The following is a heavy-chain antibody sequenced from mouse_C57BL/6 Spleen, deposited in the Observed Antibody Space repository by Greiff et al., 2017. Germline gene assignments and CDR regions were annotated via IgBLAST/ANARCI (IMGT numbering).Heavy chain of an antibody. Sequence: EVQRVESGGGLVQPGGSMKLSCAASGFTFSDAWMDWVRQSPEKGLEWVAEIRNKANNHATYYAESVKGRFTISRDDSKSSVYLQMNSLRAEDTGIYYCTRALLRTGFAYWGQGTLVTVSA. CDR3: TRALLRTGFAY. V-gene: IGHV6-6*01. CDR1: GFTFSDAW. J-gene: IGHJ3*01. D-gene: IGHD1-2*01. CDR2: IRNKANNHAT.